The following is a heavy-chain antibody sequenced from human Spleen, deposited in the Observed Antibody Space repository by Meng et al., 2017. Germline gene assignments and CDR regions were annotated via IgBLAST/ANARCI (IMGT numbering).Heavy chain of an antibody. D-gene: IGHD1-26*01. Sequence: GGSLRLSCAASGFNFNSYWMHWLRQAPGKGLEWVSRITTDGSTTRYADSVKGRFTISRDNAKNTLYLQMNSLRDEDTGVYYCAREIQATVGASSSSAFDLWGQGTMVTVSS. CDR3: AREIQATVGASSSSAFDL. J-gene: IGHJ3*01. CDR1: GFNFNSYW. CDR2: ITTDGSTT. V-gene: IGHV3-74*01.